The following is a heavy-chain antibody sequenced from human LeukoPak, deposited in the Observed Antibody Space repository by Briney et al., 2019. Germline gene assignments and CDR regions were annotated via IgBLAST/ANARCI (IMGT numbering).Heavy chain of an antibody. CDR3: ARYSSGFDAFDI. CDR2: IYYSGSI. Sequence: PSETLSLTCTVSGGSISSDYWSWIRQPPGKGLEWIGYIYYSGSINYNPSLKSRVTISVDTSKNQFSLKLSSVTAADTAVYYCARYSSGFDAFDIWGQGTMVTVSS. D-gene: IGHD6-19*01. J-gene: IGHJ3*02. CDR1: GGSISSDY. V-gene: IGHV4-59*08.